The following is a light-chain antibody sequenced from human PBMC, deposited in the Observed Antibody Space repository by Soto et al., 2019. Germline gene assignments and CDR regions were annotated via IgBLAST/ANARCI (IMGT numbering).Light chain of an antibody. CDR1: QSVRSH. J-gene: IGKJ1*01. CDR3: QQRSNWPPT. Sequence: ILCKLKPAILPSHPGERATLSCRARQSVRSHAPWYQQKPGQAPRLLIYDASNRATGIPARFSGTGSGTDFTLTISSLEPEDFAVDDCQQRSNWPPTVGQGTQV. V-gene: IGKV3-11*01. CDR2: DAS.